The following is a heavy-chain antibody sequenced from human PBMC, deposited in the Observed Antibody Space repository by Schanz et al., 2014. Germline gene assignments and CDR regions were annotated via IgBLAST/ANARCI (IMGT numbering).Heavy chain of an antibody. Sequence: QVQLVESGGGVVQPGRSLRLSCAASGFMFSSYGMHWVRQAPGKGLEWVGVISYDGSKKSYADSVKGPFTVSRDNAKISVNLQMNGLRVEDTAVYDCVRDSCFAFDYWGQGTLVTVSS. CDR3: VRDSCFAFDY. V-gene: IGHV3-33*08. J-gene: IGHJ4*02. CDR1: GFMFSSYG. CDR2: ISYDGSKK.